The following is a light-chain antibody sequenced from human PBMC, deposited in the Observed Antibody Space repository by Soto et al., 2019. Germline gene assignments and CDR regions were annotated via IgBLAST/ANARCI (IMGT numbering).Light chain of an antibody. Sequence: IEMTQSPSSLSASIGDRVTITCRASEIISTYLTCYRQRPGKAPKVLIFAASALESGVPSRFSGNGSGTDFTLTISSLRPEDFGTYYCQHAYTAPDMYSFGQGTKLEIK. CDR1: EIISTY. V-gene: IGKV1-39*01. J-gene: IGKJ2*03. CDR3: QHAYTAPDMYS. CDR2: AAS.